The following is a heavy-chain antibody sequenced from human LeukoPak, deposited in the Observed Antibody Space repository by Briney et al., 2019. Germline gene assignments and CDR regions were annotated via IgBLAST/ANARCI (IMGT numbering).Heavy chain of an antibody. CDR1: GGTFSFYS. D-gene: IGHD3-16*02. CDR3: ARDNLAPSGVKYFHL. Sequence: ASVKVSCKASGGTFSFYSLNWVRQAPGQGLEWMGGIIPKFGSTNYAQKYHDRLSITTDESTTTAYMELSSLRSEDTALYFCARDNLAPSGVKYFHLWGPGTLVTVSS. J-gene: IGHJ1*01. V-gene: IGHV1-69*05. CDR2: IIPKFGST.